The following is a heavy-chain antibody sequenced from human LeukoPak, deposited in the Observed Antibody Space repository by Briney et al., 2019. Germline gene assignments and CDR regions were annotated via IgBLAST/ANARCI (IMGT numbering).Heavy chain of an antibody. CDR1: GGSFSGYY. CDR3: ARAGGIRLGY. Sequence: PSETLSLTCAVYGGSFSGYYWSWIRQPPGKGLEWIGEINHSGSTNYNPSLKSRVTISVDTSKNQFSLKLSSVTAADTAVYYCARAGGIRLGYWGQGTPVTVSS. D-gene: IGHD1-14*01. CDR2: INHSGST. J-gene: IGHJ4*02. V-gene: IGHV4-34*01.